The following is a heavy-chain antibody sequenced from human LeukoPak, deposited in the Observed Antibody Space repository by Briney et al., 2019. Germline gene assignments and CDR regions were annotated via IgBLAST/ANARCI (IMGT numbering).Heavy chain of an antibody. D-gene: IGHD4-11*01. CDR1: GFTFSTYN. J-gene: IGHJ3*02. CDR3: ARVKDPDYPGAFDI. Sequence: GGSLRLSCAASGFTFSTYNMNWVRQAPGKGLEWVSSISSSSSYIYYADSVKGRFTISRDNAKNSLYLQMNSLRAEDTAVYYCARVKDPDYPGAFDIWGQGTRVTVSS. V-gene: IGHV3-21*01. CDR2: ISSSSSYI.